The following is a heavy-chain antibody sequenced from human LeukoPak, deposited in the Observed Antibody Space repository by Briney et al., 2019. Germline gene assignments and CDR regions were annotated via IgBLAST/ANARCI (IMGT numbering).Heavy chain of an antibody. J-gene: IGHJ3*02. Sequence: GGSLRLSCAASGFTFSSYGMHWVRQAPGKGLEWVAVISYDGSNKYYADSVKGRFTISRDNSKNTLYLQMNSLRAEDTAVYYCATARYYDSSGPPFDIWGQGTMVTDSS. CDR2: ISYDGSNK. CDR3: ATARYYDSSGPPFDI. CDR1: GFTFSSYG. D-gene: IGHD3-22*01. V-gene: IGHV3-30*03.